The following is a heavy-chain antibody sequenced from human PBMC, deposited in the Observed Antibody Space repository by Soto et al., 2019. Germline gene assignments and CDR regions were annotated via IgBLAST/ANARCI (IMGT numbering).Heavy chain of an antibody. D-gene: IGHD2-21*02. CDR3: ARSIVVVTALDY. CDR2: INAGNGNT. J-gene: IGHJ4*02. CDR1: GYTVTSDA. V-gene: IGHV1-3*01. Sequence: AXXKVCCRNSGYTVTSDAMDGCRQGPGQRLEWMGWINAGNGNTKYSHKFQGRVTITRDTSASTAYMELSSMRSEDTAVYYCARSIVVVTALDYWGQGTLVTVSS.